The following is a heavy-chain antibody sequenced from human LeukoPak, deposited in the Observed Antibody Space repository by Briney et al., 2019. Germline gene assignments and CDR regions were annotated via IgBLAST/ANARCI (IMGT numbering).Heavy chain of an antibody. V-gene: IGHV1-69*01. CDR2: IIPIFGTA. Sequence: ASVRVSCKASGGTFSSYAISWVRQAPGQGLEWMGGIIPIFGTANYAQKFQGRVTITADESTSTAYMELSSLRSDDTAVYYCAGEHSTVAIGSYFDYWGQGTLVTVSS. J-gene: IGHJ4*02. CDR1: GGTFSSYA. CDR3: AGEHSTVAIGSYFDY. D-gene: IGHD4-23*01.